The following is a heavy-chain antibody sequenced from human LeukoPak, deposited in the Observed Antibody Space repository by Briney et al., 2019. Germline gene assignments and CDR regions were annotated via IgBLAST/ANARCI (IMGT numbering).Heavy chain of an antibody. CDR2: ISHEGSSQ. Sequence: GGSLRLSCAASGFTFSSYAMSWVRQAPGKGLEWVAVISHEGSSQYYADSVKGRFTISRDNSKNMVYLQINSLRVEDTAVYYCARTREQWQVLDYWGQGTLVTVSS. J-gene: IGHJ4*02. D-gene: IGHD6-19*01. V-gene: IGHV3-30*03. CDR1: GFTFSSYA. CDR3: ARTREQWQVLDY.